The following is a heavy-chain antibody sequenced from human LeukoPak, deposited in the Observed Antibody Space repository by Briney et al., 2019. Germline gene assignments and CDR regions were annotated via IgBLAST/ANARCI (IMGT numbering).Heavy chain of an antibody. V-gene: IGHV3-23*01. Sequence: GGSLRLSCAASGFTFSRYAMSRVRLAPGKGLEWVSAISGSGGSTYYADSVKGRFTISRDNSKNTLYLQMNSLRAEDTAVYYCAKLDADIVVVPAASDPWGQGTLVTVSS. D-gene: IGHD2-2*01. J-gene: IGHJ5*02. CDR2: ISGSGGST. CDR1: GFTFSRYA. CDR3: AKLDADIVVVPAASDP.